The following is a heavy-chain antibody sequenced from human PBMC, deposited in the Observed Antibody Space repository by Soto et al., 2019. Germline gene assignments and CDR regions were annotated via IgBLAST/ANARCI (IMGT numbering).Heavy chain of an antibody. CDR3: AKDAKDIVVVVAATGLVDP. CDR1: GFTFSSYG. V-gene: IGHV3-30*18. J-gene: IGHJ5*02. CDR2: ISYDGSNK. Sequence: QVQLVESGGGVVQPGRSLRLSCAASGFTFSSYGMHWVRQAPGKGLEWLAVISYDGSNKYYADSVKGRFTISRDNSKNTLYLQMNSLRAEDTAVYYCAKDAKDIVVVVAATGLVDPWGQGTLVTVSS. D-gene: IGHD2-15*01.